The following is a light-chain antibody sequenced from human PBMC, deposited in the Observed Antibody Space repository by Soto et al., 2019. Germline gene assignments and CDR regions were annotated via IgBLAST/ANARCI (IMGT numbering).Light chain of an antibody. CDR1: QGVLYSSNEKNY. Sequence: IVMTQSPYSLAMSLGERATISCXSSQGVLYSSNEKNYLDWYQQKAGKTPKXXXYWXSTRESGFPDRFSGSGSGTDFTLTISSLQAEDGAVYYWQQHYSTTLTFGQGTRLEI. CDR2: WXS. V-gene: IGKV4-1*01. CDR3: QQHYSTTLT. J-gene: IGKJ5*01.